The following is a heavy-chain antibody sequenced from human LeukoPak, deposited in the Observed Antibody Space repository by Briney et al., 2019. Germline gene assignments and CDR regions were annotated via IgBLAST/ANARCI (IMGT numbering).Heavy chain of an antibody. J-gene: IGHJ4*02. CDR3: ARLSPGVGATAEY. D-gene: IGHD1-26*01. V-gene: IGHV5-51*01. CDR2: IYPSDSDT. Sequence: GESLQISCKGSGYRFSSNWIGWVRRMPGKGLEWMGIIYPSDSDTRYNPSFQGQVTISADRSISTTSLQWRSLKASDTATYYCARLSPGVGATAEYWGQGTLVTVSS. CDR1: GYRFSSNW.